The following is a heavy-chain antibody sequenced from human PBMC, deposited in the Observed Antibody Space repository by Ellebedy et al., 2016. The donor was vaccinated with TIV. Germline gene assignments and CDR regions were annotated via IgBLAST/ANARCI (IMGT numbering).Heavy chain of an antibody. V-gene: IGHV4-59*11. CDR1: GGYLRSHY. J-gene: IGHJ6*02. D-gene: IGHD6-13*01. Sequence: GSLRLSXTVSGGYLRSHYWSWIRQPPGKGLEWIGYIYYSGSTNYNPSLKSRVTISVDTSKNQFSLKLSSVTAADTAVYYCARSLAASDKVTYYFGMDVWGQGTTVTVSS. CDR3: ARSLAASDKVTYYFGMDV. CDR2: IYYSGST.